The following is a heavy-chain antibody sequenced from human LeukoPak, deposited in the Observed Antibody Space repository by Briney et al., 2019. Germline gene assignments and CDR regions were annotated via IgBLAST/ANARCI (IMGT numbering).Heavy chain of an antibody. Sequence: SETLSLTCTVSGGSISSYYWSWIRQPPGKGLEWIGYIYYSGSTNYNPSLKSRVTISVDTSKNQFSLKLSSVTAADTAVYYCARGPAYSYVQWYDFVYRGPGTLVTVSS. CDR1: GGSISSYY. CDR3: ARGPAYSYVQWYDFVY. V-gene: IGHV4-59*01. CDR2: IYYSGST. D-gene: IGHD5-18*01. J-gene: IGHJ4*02.